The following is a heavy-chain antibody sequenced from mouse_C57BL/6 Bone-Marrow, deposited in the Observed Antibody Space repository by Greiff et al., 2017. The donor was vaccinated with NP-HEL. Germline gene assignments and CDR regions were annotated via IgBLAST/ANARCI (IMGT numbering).Heavy chain of an antibody. V-gene: IGHV1-54*01. Sequence: QVQLKESGAELVRPGTSVKVSCKASGYAFTNYLIEWVKQRPGQGLEWIGVINPGSGGTNYNEKFKGKATLTADESSSTAYMQLSSLTSEDSAVYFCAGGNSYYAMDYWGQGTSVTVSS. CDR1: GYAFTNYL. D-gene: IGHD2-1*01. CDR3: AGGNSYYAMDY. CDR2: INPGSGGT. J-gene: IGHJ4*01.